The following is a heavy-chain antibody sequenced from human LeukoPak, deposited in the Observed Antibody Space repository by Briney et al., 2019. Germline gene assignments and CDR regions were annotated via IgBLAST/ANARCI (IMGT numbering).Heavy chain of an antibody. D-gene: IGHD3-16*01. CDR2: IYYSGST. CDR3: ASSSWGDYYYYMDV. J-gene: IGHJ6*03. Sequence: PSQTLSLTCTVSGGSISSGDYYWSWIRQPPGKGLEWIGYIYYSGSTNYNPSLKSRVTISVDTSKNQFSLKLSSVTAADTAVYYCASSSWGDYYYYMDVWGKGTTVTVSS. V-gene: IGHV4-61*08. CDR1: GGSISSGDYY.